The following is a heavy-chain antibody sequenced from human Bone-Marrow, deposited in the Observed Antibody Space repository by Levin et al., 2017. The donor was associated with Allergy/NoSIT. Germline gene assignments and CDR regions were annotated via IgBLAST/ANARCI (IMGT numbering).Heavy chain of an antibody. D-gene: IGHD6-25*01. CDR2: LSGSSGKT. J-gene: IGHJ4*02. CDR1: GFTFSTYG. Sequence: GESLKISCAASGFTFSTYGASWGRQAPGKGLEWVSGLSGSSGKTYYADSVKGRFTISRDTSKNTLYLQMNSLRVEDTAVYYCAKVFGTGWPDVIDYWGQGTLVTVSS. CDR3: AKVFGTGWPDVIDY. V-gene: IGHV3-23*01.